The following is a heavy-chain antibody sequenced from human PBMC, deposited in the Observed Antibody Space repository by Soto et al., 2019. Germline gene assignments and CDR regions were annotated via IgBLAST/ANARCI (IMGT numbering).Heavy chain of an antibody. V-gene: IGHV3-74*03. D-gene: IGHD3-9*01. CDR3: ARDLSYGLDV. J-gene: IGHJ6*02. CDR1: GFTLSNYA. Sequence: PGGSLRLSCGASGFTLSNYAMHWVRQAPGKGLVWVSRISPDGGGTTYAGSVRGRFTISRDTAGNTLYLQMNSLGAEDTAVYYCARDLSYGLDVWGQGTTVTVSS. CDR2: ISPDGGGT.